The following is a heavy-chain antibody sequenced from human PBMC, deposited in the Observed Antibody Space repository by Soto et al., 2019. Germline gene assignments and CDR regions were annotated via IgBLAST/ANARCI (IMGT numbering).Heavy chain of an antibody. J-gene: IGHJ6*02. V-gene: IGHV3-7*03. CDR2: IDTDGSRK. CDR3: GRVPLDGNYANGVDV. CDR1: GFNFNTYW. Sequence: GGSLRLSCAASGFNFNTYWMYWVRQAPGKGLEWVANIDTDGSRKNYVDSVKGRFIISRDNAKNSLFLQMNSLRADDTALYYCGRVPLDGNYANGVDVWGQETTVTVSS. D-gene: IGHD4-17*01.